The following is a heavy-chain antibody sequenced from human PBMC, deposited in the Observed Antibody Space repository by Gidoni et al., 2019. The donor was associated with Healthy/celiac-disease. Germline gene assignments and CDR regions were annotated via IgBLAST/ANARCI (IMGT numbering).Heavy chain of an antibody. J-gene: IGHJ4*02. V-gene: IGHV3-48*01. CDR1: GFTFSSYS. CDR2: ISSSSSTI. D-gene: IGHD3-16*01. Sequence: EVQLVESGGGLVQPGGSLSLSCAASGFTFSSYSMNWVRQAPGKGLEWVSYISSSSSTIYYADSVKGRFTISRDNAKNSLYLQMNSLRAEDTAVYYCALGGLRWPSGYWGQGTLVTVSS. CDR3: ALGGLRWPSGY.